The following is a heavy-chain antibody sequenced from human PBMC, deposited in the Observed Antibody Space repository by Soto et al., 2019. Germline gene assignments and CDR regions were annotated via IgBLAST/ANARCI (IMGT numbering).Heavy chain of an antibody. D-gene: IGHD5-18*01. Sequence: ASVKVSCKASGGTFSSYTISWVRQAPGQGLEWMGGIIPILGIANYAQKFQGRVTITADKSTSTAYMELSSLRSEDTAVYYCAREIQLWLGHYMDVWGKGTTVTVSS. CDR3: AREIQLWLGHYMDV. J-gene: IGHJ6*03. V-gene: IGHV1-69*10. CDR1: GGTFSSYT. CDR2: IIPILGIA.